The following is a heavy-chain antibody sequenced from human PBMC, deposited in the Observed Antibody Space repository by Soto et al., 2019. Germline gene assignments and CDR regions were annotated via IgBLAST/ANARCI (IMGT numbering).Heavy chain of an antibody. Sequence: PGGSLRLSCAASGFTFSSYGMHWVRQAPGKGLEWVAVIWYDGSNKYYADSVKGRFTISRDNSKNTLYLQMNSLRAEDTAVYYCARVGGFGELLDAGYYYYYYMDVWGKGTTVTVSS. CDR1: GFTFSSYG. J-gene: IGHJ6*03. D-gene: IGHD3-10*01. CDR3: ARVGGFGELLDAGYYYYYYMDV. CDR2: IWYDGSNK. V-gene: IGHV3-33*08.